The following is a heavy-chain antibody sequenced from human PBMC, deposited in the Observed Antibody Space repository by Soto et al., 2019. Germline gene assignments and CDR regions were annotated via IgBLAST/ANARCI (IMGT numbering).Heavy chain of an antibody. V-gene: IGHV3-21*01. CDR2: ISNSGDYI. CDR3: ARDESAGSSIRY. Sequence: EVQVVESGGDLVKPGGSLRLSCTASGSTFRTYGMNWVRQAPGKGLEWVSSISNSGDYIYYADSVQGRFTISRDNAKNSLYLQMNSLRAEDTAVYFCARDESAGSSIRYWGQGILVTVSS. J-gene: IGHJ4*02. CDR1: GSTFRTYG. D-gene: IGHD2-2*01.